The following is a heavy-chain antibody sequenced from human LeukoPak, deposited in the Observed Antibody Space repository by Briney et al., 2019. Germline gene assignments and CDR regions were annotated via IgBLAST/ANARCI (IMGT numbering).Heavy chain of an antibody. CDR1: GFTFDDYA. D-gene: IGHD6-19*01. J-gene: IGHJ4*02. V-gene: IGHV3-43*02. CDR3: AKDSGSGQWLDGSFDY. CDR2: ISGDGGGT. Sequence: GGSLRLSCAASGFTFDDYATHWVRQAPGKGLEWVSLISGDGGGTYYADSVKGRFTISRDNSKNSLYLQMNSLRTEDTALYYCAKDSGSGQWLDGSFDYWGQGTLVTVSS.